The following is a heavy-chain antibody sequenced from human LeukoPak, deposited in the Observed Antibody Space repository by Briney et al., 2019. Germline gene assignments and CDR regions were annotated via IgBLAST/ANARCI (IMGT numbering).Heavy chain of an antibody. J-gene: IGHJ5*02. CDR2: IYYSGGT. Sequence: SETLSLTCTVSGGSISNYYWSWFRQPPGKGLEWIGYIYYSGGTKYNPSLKSRVTISVDTSKNQFSLKLSSVTAADTAVYYCAREGPSSSGSYLNCFDPWGQGTLVTVSS. CDR3: AREGPSSSGSYLNCFDP. D-gene: IGHD1-26*01. V-gene: IGHV4-59*01. CDR1: GGSISNYY.